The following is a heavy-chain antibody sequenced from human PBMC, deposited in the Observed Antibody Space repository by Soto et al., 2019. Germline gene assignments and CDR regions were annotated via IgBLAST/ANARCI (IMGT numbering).Heavy chain of an antibody. Sequence: QVQLVESGGGVVQPGRSLRLSCAASGFTFSSYGMHWVRQAPGKGLEWVAVISYDGSNKYYADSVKGRFTISRDNYKKTLYMQMKSLRAEDTDVYYCTKDDGDIINPTGGLYVWGPGTTVTLSS. CDR1: GFTFSSYG. J-gene: IGHJ6*02. CDR3: TKDDGDIINPTGGLYV. D-gene: IGHD2-15*01. CDR2: ISYDGSNK. V-gene: IGHV3-30*18.